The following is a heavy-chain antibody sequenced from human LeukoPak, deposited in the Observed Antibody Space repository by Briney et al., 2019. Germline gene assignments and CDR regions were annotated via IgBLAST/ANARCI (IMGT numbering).Heavy chain of an antibody. CDR2: INHSGST. CDR1: GGSFSGYY. CDR3: ARGRPSNDFWSGYYGAGTYFDY. D-gene: IGHD3-3*01. Sequence: SETLSLTRAVYGGSFSGYYWSWIRQPPGKGLEWIGEINHSGSTNYNPSLKSRVTISVDTSKNQFSLKLSSVTAADTAVYYCARGRPSNDFWSGYYGAGTYFDYWGQGTLVTVSS. V-gene: IGHV4-34*01. J-gene: IGHJ4*02.